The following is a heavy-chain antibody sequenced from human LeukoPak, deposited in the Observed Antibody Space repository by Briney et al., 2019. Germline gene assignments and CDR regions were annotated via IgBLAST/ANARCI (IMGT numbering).Heavy chain of an antibody. CDR3: AKDKTIFGVVLGWGSTEENWFDP. D-gene: IGHD3-3*01. CDR2: ISGSGGST. V-gene: IGHV3-23*01. J-gene: IGHJ5*02. CDR1: GFTFSSYA. Sequence: GGSLRLSCAASGFTFSSYAMSWVRQAPGKGLEWVSAISGSGGSTYYADSVKGRFTISRDNSKNTLYLQMNSLRVEDTAVYYCAKDKTIFGVVLGWGSTEENWFDPWGQGTLVTVSS.